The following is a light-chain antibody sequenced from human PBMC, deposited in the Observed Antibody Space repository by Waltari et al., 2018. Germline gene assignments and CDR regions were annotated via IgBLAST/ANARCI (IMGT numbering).Light chain of an antibody. Sequence: DIQMTQSPSTLSVSVGDRVTITCRASQNIRNWLAWYQQKPGKVPKLLIYKASNLEGGVPSRFSGSGSGTEFTLTINGLQPEDFATYYCQYRAFGGGTKVEI. V-gene: IGKV1-5*03. J-gene: IGKJ4*01. CDR1: QNIRNW. CDR2: KAS. CDR3: QYRA.